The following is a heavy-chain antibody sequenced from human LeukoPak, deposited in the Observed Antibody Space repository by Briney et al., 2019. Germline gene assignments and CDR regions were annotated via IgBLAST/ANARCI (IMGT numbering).Heavy chain of an antibody. J-gene: IGHJ5*02. V-gene: IGHV1-24*01. CDR2: FDPEDGET. CDR3: ARGSSSYNNWFDP. CDR1: GYTLTELS. Sequence: GASVKVSCKVSGYTLTELSMHWVRQAPGKGLEWMGGFDPEDGETIYAQKFQGRVTITTDESTSTAYMELSSLRSEDTAVYYCARGSSSYNNWFDPWGQGTLVTVSS. D-gene: IGHD6-6*01.